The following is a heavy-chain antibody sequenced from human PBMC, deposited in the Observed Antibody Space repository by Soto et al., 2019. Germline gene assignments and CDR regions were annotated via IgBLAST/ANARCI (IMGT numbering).Heavy chain of an antibody. J-gene: IGHJ4*02. CDR3: AKDRRSGYDQAFDY. D-gene: IGHD5-12*01. CDR1: GFTFSSYA. CDR2: ISCSGGST. V-gene: IGHV3-23*01. Sequence: EVQLLESGGGLVQPGGSLRLSCAASGFTFSSYAMSWVRQAPGKGLEWVSAISCSGGSTYYADSVKGRFTISSDNSKNTLYLQMNSLSAEDTAVYYCAKDRRSGYDQAFDYWGQGTLVTVSS.